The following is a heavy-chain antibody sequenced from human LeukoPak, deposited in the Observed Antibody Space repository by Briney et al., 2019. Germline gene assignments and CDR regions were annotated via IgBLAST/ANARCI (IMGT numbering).Heavy chain of an antibody. CDR3: ARIRGGNNYHFDY. CDR2: INPYSGAT. V-gene: IGHV1-2*02. Sequence: ASVKVSCKASGYTFTDYCIHWVRQAPGQGLEWVGWINPYSGATNYAQTFQGRVTMTGDTSITTAYMELSRLRSDDTAVYYCARIRGGNNYHFDYWGRGTLVTVSS. D-gene: IGHD1/OR15-1a*01. J-gene: IGHJ4*02. CDR1: GYTFTDYC.